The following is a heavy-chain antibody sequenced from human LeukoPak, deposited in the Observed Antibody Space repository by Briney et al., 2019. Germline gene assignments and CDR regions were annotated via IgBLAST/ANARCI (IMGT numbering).Heavy chain of an antibody. Sequence: GGSLRLSCAASGFTFSDYYMSWIRQAPGKGLEWVSYISSSGSTIYYPDSVKGRFTISRDNANTSLYLQMNSLRAEDTAVYYCARASLHEYGVIGFDYWGQGTLVTVSS. D-gene: IGHD4-17*01. CDR3: ARASLHEYGVIGFDY. CDR2: ISSSGSTI. CDR1: GFTFSDYY. J-gene: IGHJ4*02. V-gene: IGHV3-11*01.